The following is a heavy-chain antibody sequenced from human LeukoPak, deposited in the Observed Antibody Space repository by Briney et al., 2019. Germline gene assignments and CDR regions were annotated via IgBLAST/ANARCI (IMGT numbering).Heavy chain of an antibody. CDR2: TYYRSKWYN. Sequence: SQTLLLTCAISGDTVSSNSAAWDWSRQSPSRGLEWLGRTYYRSKWYNDYAVSVKSRITINPDTSKNQFSLQLNSVTPEDTAVYYCARAPRGIFDYWGQGTLVTVSS. D-gene: IGHD3-16*01. J-gene: IGHJ4*02. CDR3: ARAPRGIFDY. CDR1: GDTVSSNSAA. V-gene: IGHV6-1*01.